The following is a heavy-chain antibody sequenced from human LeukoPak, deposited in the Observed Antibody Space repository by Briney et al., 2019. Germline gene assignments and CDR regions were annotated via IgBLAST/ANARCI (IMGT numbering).Heavy chain of an antibody. CDR2: I. CDR1: GDSISSSNFY. CDR3: ARHPPYGSRSWGAYYFDH. Sequence: SETLSLTCTVSGDSISSSNFYWGWIRQPPGMGLEWIGSIYYSPSLKSRVTISVDASKNQFSLNLSSVTAADTAVYYCARHPPYGSRSWGAYYFDHWGQGNLVTVSS. V-gene: IGHV4-39*01. D-gene: IGHD3-10*01. J-gene: IGHJ4*02.